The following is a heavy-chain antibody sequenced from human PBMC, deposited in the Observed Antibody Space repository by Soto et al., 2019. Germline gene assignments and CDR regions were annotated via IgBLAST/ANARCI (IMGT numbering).Heavy chain of an antibody. J-gene: IGHJ4*02. CDR2: VSYDGSNK. D-gene: IGHD1-26*01. Sequence: TGGSLRLSCVASGFTLSHYDMNWVRQAPGKGLEWVAVVSYDGSNKYYGDSVRGRFTISRDNSKNTLYLQMNSLRAEDTAVYYCAKGELINPQLFEFWGQGALVTVSS. CDR1: GFTLSHYD. CDR3: AKGELINPQLFEF. V-gene: IGHV3-30*18.